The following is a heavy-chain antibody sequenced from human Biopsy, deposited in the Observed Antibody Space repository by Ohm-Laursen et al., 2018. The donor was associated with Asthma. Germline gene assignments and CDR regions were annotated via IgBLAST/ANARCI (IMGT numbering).Heavy chain of an antibody. D-gene: IGHD6-13*01. Sequence: SLRLSCTASGTHFGSYNMHWARQAPGKGLEWVAVITFDGSTQHYGDSVKGRFTISRDNSKNMLLLQMNSLRAEDTAVYYCSRNTLGYYFDIWGQGTQVTVSS. J-gene: IGHJ4*02. CDR1: GTHFGSYN. CDR3: SRNTLGYYFDI. V-gene: IGHV3-30-3*01. CDR2: ITFDGSTQ.